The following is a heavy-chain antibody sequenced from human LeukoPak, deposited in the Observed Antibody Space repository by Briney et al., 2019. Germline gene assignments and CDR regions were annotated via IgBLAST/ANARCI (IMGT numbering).Heavy chain of an antibody. CDR2: INPSGGST. CDR1: GYTFTSYY. D-gene: IGHD5-18*01. Sequence: GASVKVSCKASGYTFTSYYMHWVRQAPGQGLEWMGIINPSGGSTSYAQKFQGRVTMTEDTSTDTAYMELSSLRSEDTAVYYCATDRPYSYGYYSFWGQGTLVTVSS. J-gene: IGHJ4*02. V-gene: IGHV1-46*01. CDR3: ATDRPYSYGYYSF.